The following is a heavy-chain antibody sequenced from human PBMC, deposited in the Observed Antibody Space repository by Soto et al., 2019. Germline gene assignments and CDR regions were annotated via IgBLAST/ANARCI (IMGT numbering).Heavy chain of an antibody. CDR2: IYYSGST. CDR3: ARDLAEGDYYYNMDV. J-gene: IGHJ6*03. CDR1: GGSISSGDYY. D-gene: IGHD3-16*01. Sequence: PSETLSLTCTVSGGSISSGDYYWSWIRQPPGKGLEWIGYIYYSGSTYYNPSLKSRVTISVDTSKNQFSLKLSSVTAADTAVYYCARDLAEGDYYYNMDVGGKGTTVTFP. V-gene: IGHV4-30-4*01.